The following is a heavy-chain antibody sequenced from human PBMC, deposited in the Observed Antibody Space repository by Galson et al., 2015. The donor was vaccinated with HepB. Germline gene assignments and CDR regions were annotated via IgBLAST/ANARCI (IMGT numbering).Heavy chain of an antibody. V-gene: IGHV1-69*13. D-gene: IGHD2-15*01. Sequence: SVKVSCKASGGTFSSYAISWVRQAPGQGLEWMGGIIPIFGTTNYAQKFQGRVTITADESTSTAYMELSSLRSGDTAVYYCARGVVVVAATRYFDYWGQGTLVTVSS. J-gene: IGHJ4*02. CDR1: GGTFSSYA. CDR3: ARGVVVVAATRYFDY. CDR2: IIPIFGTT.